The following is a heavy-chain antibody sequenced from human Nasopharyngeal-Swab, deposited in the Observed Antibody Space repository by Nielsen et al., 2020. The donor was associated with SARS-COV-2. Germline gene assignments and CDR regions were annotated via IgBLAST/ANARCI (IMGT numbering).Heavy chain of an antibody. J-gene: IGHJ5*02. CDR3: ARHPRYSSSWYPLLGWFDP. V-gene: IGHV4-39*01. CDR2: IYYSGRT. D-gene: IGHD6-13*01. CDR1: GGPFSSSIYY. Sequence: SETLSLTCTALGGPFSSSIYYWGWFRQPPGKGLEWFGSIYYSGRTYYTASLTSRVTISVDPSKNQFSLKLTSVTAADTAVYYCARHPRYSSSWYPLLGWFDPWGQGTLVTVSS.